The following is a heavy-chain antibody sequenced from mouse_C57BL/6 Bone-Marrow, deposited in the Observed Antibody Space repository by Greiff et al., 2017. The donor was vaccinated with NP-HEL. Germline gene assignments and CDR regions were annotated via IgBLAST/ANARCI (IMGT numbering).Heavy chain of an antibody. Sequence: EVQLQQSGPVLVKPGASVKMSCKASGYTFTDYYMNWVKQSHGKSLEWIGVINPYNGGTSYNQKFKGKATLTVDKSSSTAYMELNSLTSEDSAVYYCAKYYDSFAYWGQGTLVTVSA. D-gene: IGHD2-4*01. V-gene: IGHV1-19*01. J-gene: IGHJ3*01. CDR3: AKYYDSFAY. CDR1: GYTFTDYY. CDR2: INPYNGGT.